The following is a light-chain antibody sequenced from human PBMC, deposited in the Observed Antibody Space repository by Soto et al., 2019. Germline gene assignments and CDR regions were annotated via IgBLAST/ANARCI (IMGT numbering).Light chain of an antibody. Sequence: EIVLTQSPATLSLSPGERASLSCRTSQSVSYYLAWYQQQPGQAPRLLIYDSSNRATGIPARFSGSGSGTDFTLTISSLEPEDSAVYYCQQRLTYPLPFGGGTYV. CDR3: QQRLTYPLP. J-gene: IGKJ4*01. CDR1: QSVSYY. V-gene: IGKV3-11*01. CDR2: DSS.